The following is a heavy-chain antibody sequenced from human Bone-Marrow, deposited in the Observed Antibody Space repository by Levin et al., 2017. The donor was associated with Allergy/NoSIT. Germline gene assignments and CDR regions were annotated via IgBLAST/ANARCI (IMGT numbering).Heavy chain of an antibody. CDR2: ISNTGGSI. V-gene: IGHV3-23*01. Sequence: GGSLRLSCATSGFTFNTYTMTWVRQAPGKGLEWVSAISNTGGSIYYADFVRGRFTISRDNSKSALYLQLNNLRAADTAIYYCATSRVFRAFDFWGQGTVVTVSS. J-gene: IGHJ3*01. CDR1: GFTFNTYT. CDR3: ATSRVFRAFDF.